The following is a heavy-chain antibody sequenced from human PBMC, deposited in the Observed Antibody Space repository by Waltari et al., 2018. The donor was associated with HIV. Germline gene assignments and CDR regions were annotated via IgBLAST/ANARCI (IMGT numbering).Heavy chain of an antibody. D-gene: IGHD3-10*01. CDR1: GGSFPTNY. CDR2: IYYTGNT. CDR3: VRNLWFGEIRWFDP. V-gene: IGHV4-4*07. Sequence: QGQLQESGPGLVRPSETTSLPGNVLGGSFPTNYSTWVRQAAGKGLEWIGRIYYTGNTNYNPSLKSRVTMSVDTYNNQFSLRLSSVTAADTAVYYCVRNLWFGEIRWFDPRGQGTLVTVSS. J-gene: IGHJ5*02.